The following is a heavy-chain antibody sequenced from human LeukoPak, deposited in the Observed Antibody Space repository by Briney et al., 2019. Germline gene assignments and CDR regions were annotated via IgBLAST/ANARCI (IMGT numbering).Heavy chain of an antibody. J-gene: IGHJ4*02. V-gene: IGHV1-2*02. D-gene: IGHD1-26*01. CDR3: VTLGATNFDD. CDR2: ISPDSGGT. CDR1: GYTYTGYY. Sequence: SVKVSCKASGYTYTGYYIHWVRQPPGQGLEFLGWISPDSGGTNYPQKFQGRVTLTRDTSISTAYMELSRLRSDDTAVYYCVTLGATNFDDWGQGTLVTVSS.